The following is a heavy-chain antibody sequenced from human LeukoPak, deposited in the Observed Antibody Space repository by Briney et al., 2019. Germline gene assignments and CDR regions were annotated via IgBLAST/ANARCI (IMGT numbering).Heavy chain of an antibody. J-gene: IGHJ6*02. D-gene: IGHD4/OR15-4a*01. CDR2: INAGTGNT. CDR3: ARSGAGVMDV. CDR1: GYTFTSYA. V-gene: IGHV1-3*01. Sequence: GASVKVSCKASGYTFTSYAMHWVRQAPGQRLEWMGWINAGTGNTKYSQKFQGRVTITRDTSASTAYMELSSLRSEDTAVYYCARSGAGVMDVWGQGTTVTVSS.